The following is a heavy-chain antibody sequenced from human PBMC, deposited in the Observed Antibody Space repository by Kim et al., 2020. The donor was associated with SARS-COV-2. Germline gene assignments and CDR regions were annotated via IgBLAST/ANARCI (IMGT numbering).Heavy chain of an antibody. CDR2: ISDSGVST. CDR1: GFIFSNSA. D-gene: IGHD6-13*01. Sequence: GGSLRLSCAASGFIFSNSAMSWVRQAPGKGLEWVSSISDSGVSTDYADSVKGRLTISRDNSKNTLYLQMDSLRAEDTAVYYCAKDGRLPTGYSSFHADWGQGTLVTVSS. CDR3: AKDGRLPTGYSSFHAD. J-gene: IGHJ4*02. V-gene: IGHV3-23*01.